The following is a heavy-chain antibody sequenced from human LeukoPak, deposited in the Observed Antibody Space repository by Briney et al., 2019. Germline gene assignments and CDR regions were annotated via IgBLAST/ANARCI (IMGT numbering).Heavy chain of an antibody. D-gene: IGHD1-1*01. V-gene: IGHV4-59*01. Sequence: SETLSLTCAVYGGSFSGYYWSWIRQPPGKGLEWIGYIYYSGNTDYNPSLKSRVTISVDTSKDQFSLKLSSVTAADTAVYYCAREGTTRHNYYGMDVWGQGTTVTVSS. J-gene: IGHJ6*02. CDR1: GGSFSGYY. CDR3: AREGTTRHNYYGMDV. CDR2: IYYSGNT.